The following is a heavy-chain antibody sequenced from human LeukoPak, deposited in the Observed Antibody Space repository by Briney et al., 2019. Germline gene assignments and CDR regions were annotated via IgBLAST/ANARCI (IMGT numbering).Heavy chain of an antibody. D-gene: IGHD1-26*01. CDR2: IYYSGST. Sequence: PSETLSLTCTVSGGSISSGDYYWSWIRQPPGKGLEWIGYIYYSGSTYYTPSLRGRVTISVDTSKNQFSLNLSSVTAADTAVYYCARGGSYQTEYFQHWGQGTLVTVSS. CDR3: ARGGSYQTEYFQH. CDR1: GGSISSGDYY. J-gene: IGHJ1*01. V-gene: IGHV4-30-4*02.